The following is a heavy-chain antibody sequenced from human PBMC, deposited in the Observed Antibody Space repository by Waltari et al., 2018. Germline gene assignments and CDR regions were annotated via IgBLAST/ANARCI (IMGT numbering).Heavy chain of an antibody. Sequence: EVQMVGSGGGLVKPGGFLIISCAASGFTFSSYTMNWFRQASRKGLDEDSSISRGSVYTFYAHSVKGRFTLARDTAKNSLYLQWSSRRVEDTAVYYSAREWGVMVGTAGYSFDYWGQGSLVTVSS. CDR3: AREWGVMVGTAGYSFDY. CDR1: GFTFSSYT. J-gene: IGHJ4*02. D-gene: IGHD2-15*01. V-gene: IGHV3-21*01. CDR2: ISRGSVYT.